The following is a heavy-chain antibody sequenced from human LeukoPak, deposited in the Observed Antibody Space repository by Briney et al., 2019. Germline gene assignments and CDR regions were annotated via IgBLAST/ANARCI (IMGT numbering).Heavy chain of an antibody. CDR2: ISSSSSYI. D-gene: IGHD1-26*01. V-gene: IGHV3-21*01. CDR1: GFTFSSYS. J-gene: IGHJ3*02. CDR3: AREAWELHDAFDI. Sequence: GGSLRLSCAASGFTFSSYSMNWVRQAPGKGLEWVSSISSSSSYIYYADSVKGRFTISRDNAKNSLYLQMNSLRAEDTAVYYCAREAWELHDAFDIWGQGTMVTVSS.